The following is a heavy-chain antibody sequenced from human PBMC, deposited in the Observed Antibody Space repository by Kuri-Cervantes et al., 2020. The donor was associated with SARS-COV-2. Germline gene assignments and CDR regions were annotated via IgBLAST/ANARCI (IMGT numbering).Heavy chain of an antibody. Sequence: GESLKISCAASGLTFSSYGMHWVRQAPGKGLEWVAFIRYDGSNKYYADSVKGRFTVSRDNSKNTLYLQMNSLRAEDTAVYYCARICSSTSCLGNYFDCWGQGTLVTVSS. CDR3: ARICSSTSCLGNYFDC. CDR2: IRYDGSNK. V-gene: IGHV3-30*02. CDR1: GLTFSSYG. J-gene: IGHJ4*02. D-gene: IGHD2-2*01.